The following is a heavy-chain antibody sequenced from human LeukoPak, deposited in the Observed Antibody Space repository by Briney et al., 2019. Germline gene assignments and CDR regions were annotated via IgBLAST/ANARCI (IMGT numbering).Heavy chain of an antibody. V-gene: IGHV3-23*01. CDR1: GFTFGKYW. Sequence: GGSLRLSCVASGFTFGKYWMSWVRQAPGKGLEWVSTISGNGGRTYYEDSVKGRFTISRDNSKNTLYLQVSSLRAEDTAMYYCANDGTGVHVWTPEAFDLWGPGTMVIVSP. CDR3: ANDGTGVHVWTPEAFDL. CDR2: ISGNGGRT. J-gene: IGHJ3*01. D-gene: IGHD1-1*01.